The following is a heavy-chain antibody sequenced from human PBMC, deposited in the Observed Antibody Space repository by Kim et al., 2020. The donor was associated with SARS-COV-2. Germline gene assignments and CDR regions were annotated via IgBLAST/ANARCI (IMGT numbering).Heavy chain of an antibody. CDR3: ARDRMRYFDWSQHGMNWFDP. CDR2: ISYDGSNK. J-gene: IGHJ5*02. D-gene: IGHD3-9*01. V-gene: IGHV3-30*04. CDR1: GFTFSSYA. Sequence: GGSLRLSCAASGFTFSSYAMHWVRQAPGKGLEWVAVISYDGSNKYYADSVKGRFTISRDNSKNTLYLQMNSLRAEDTAVYYCARDRMRYFDWSQHGMNWFDPWGQGTLVTVSS.